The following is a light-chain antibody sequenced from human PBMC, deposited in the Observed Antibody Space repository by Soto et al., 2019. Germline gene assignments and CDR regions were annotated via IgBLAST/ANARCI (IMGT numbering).Light chain of an antibody. V-gene: IGLV2-14*01. J-gene: IGLJ2*01. CDR1: SSDVGGYNY. Sequence: QSALTQPASVSGSPGQSITISCTGTSSDVGGYNYVSWYQQHPGKAPKLMIYDVSNRPSGVSNRCSGSKSGNTASLTISGLQAEDEADYYCSSYTSGSTYVVFGGGTKLTVL. CDR3: SSYTSGSTYVV. CDR2: DVS.